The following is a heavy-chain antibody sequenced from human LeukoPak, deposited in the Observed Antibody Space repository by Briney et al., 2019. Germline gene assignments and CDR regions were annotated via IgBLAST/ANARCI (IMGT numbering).Heavy chain of an antibody. J-gene: IGHJ5*02. CDR1: GVSISGYY. CDR2: IYYSGST. Sequence: PSETLSLTCTVSGVSISGYYWRWIRQPPGKGLEWIGYIYYSGSTNYNPSLKNRVSISVDTSKNQHSLQLSSVTASDTAVYYCARRLHTSGWLDLWGQGTLVTVSS. CDR3: ARRLHTSGWLDL. V-gene: IGHV4-59*08. D-gene: IGHD6-25*01.